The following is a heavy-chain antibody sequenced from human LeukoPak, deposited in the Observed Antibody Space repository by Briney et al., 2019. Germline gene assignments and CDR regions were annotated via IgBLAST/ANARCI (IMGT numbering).Heavy chain of an antibody. Sequence: GGSLRLSCEASEFSFSSYSLNWVRQAPGKGLEWVASISSSSSFIYYADSVKGRFTVSRDNAKNSLSLQINSLRAEDTAVYYCARDPSTSQYYYYYYYMDVXGKGTTVTVSS. J-gene: IGHJ6*03. CDR3: ARDPSTSQYYYYYYYMDV. CDR1: EFSFSSYS. CDR2: ISSSSSFI. V-gene: IGHV3-21*01. D-gene: IGHD2-2*01.